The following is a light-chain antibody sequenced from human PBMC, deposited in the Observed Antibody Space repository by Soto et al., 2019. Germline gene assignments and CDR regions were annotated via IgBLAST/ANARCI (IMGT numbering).Light chain of an antibody. J-gene: IGKJ4*01. CDR3: QQYNNWPPT. CDR2: GAS. V-gene: IGKV3-15*01. CDR1: QSVSSN. Sequence: EIVMTQSPATLSVSPGERVTPSCRASQSVSSNLAWYQQKPGQAPRLLIHGASTRATGIPARFRGSGSGTEFTLTISSLQSEDSAVYYCQQYNNWPPTFGGGTKVEIK.